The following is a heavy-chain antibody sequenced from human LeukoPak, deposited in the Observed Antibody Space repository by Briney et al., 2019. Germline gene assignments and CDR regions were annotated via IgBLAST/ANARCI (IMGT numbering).Heavy chain of an antibody. CDR3: ARGLHYVDV. CDR2: IYKTGHA. D-gene: IGHD3-10*01. V-gene: IGHV4-39*02. J-gene: IGHJ6*04. CDR1: GGSFTGISNY. Sequence: SETLSLTCTVSGGSFTGISNYWTWLRQPPGKELEWIGKIYKTGHADYNPSLKSRVTLSVDTTNNQFSLRLTSVTAADTAVHYCARGLHYVDVWGKGITVSVSS.